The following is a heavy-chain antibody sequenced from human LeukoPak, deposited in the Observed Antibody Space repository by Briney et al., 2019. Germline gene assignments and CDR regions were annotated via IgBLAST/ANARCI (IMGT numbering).Heavy chain of an antibody. V-gene: IGHV3-23*01. CDR2: ISGSGGST. Sequence: GGSLRLSCAASGLTFSSYAMHRVRQAPGKGLEWVSAISGSGGSTYYADSVKGRFTISRDNSKNTLYMQMNSLRAEDTAVYYCAGGLGGFGGFYYYNMDVWGQGTTVTVSS. CDR3: AGGLGGFGGFYYYNMDV. CDR1: GLTFSSYA. D-gene: IGHD3-10*01. J-gene: IGHJ6*02.